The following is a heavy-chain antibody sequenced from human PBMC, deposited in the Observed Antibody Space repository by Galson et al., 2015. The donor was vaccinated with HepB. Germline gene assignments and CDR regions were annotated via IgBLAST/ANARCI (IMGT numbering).Heavy chain of an antibody. J-gene: IGHJ5*02. CDR2: IESKTDGGTT. CDR1: GFSFTNAW. D-gene: IGHD2-15*01. CDR3: TTVLAYCSGGSCYSSGWLPSWFDP. Sequence: SLRLSCAASGFSFTNAWMSWVRQAPGKGLEWVGHIESKTDGGTTDYAAPVKGRFTISRDDSKNTLHLQMNSLKTGDTAVYYCTTVLAYCSGGSCYSSGWLPSWFDPWGQGTLVTVSS. V-gene: IGHV3-15*04.